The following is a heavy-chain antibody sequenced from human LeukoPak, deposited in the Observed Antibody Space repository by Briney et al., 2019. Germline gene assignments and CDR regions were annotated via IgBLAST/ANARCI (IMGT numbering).Heavy chain of an antibody. D-gene: IGHD6-19*01. CDR1: GFTFSSYA. J-gene: IGHJ4*02. Sequence: SLRLSCAASGFTFSSYAMSWVRPAPGKGLEWVSAIHGSGGGTYHADSVKGRFTISRDNSKNTLYLQMISLRDEATDLYYCAKAGIGVVGYFDYWGQGTLVTVSS. CDR3: AKAGIGVVGYFDY. CDR2: IHGSGGGT. V-gene: IGHV3-23*01.